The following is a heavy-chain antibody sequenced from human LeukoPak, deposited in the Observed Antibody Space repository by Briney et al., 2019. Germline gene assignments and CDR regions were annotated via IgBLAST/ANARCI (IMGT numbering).Heavy chain of an antibody. D-gene: IGHD5-24*01. CDR2: ISYDGSNK. V-gene: IGHV3-30-3*01. Sequence: SGGSLRLSCAASGFTFSSYAMHWVRQAPGKGLEWVAVISYDGSNKYYADSVKGRFTISRDNSKNTLYLQMNSLRAEDTAVYYCANGHDVQEDRDGYNYRGEGGDAFDIWGQGTMVTVSS. CDR1: GFTFSSYA. CDR3: ANGHDVQEDRDGYNYRGEGGDAFDI. J-gene: IGHJ3*02.